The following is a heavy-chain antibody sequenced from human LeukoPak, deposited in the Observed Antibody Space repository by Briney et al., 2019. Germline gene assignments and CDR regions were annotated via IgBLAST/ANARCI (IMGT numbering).Heavy chain of an antibody. J-gene: IGHJ6*02. V-gene: IGHV4-34*01. CDR1: GGSFSGYY. Sequence: PSETLSLTCAVYGGSFSGYYWSWIRQPPGKGLEWIGEINHSGSTNYNPSLKSRVTISVDTSKNQFSLKLSSVTAADAAVYYCARSGVDTAMVLLPYYYYYGMDVWGQGTTVTVSS. CDR2: INHSGST. D-gene: IGHD5-18*01. CDR3: ARSGVDTAMVLLPYYYYYGMDV.